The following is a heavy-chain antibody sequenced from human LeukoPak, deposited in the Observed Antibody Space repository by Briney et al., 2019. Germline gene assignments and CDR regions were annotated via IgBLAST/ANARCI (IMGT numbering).Heavy chain of an antibody. CDR1: GYTLTELS. J-gene: IGHJ5*02. CDR3: ASTRIPMLRGPFDP. CDR2: FDPEEGEA. Sequence: ASVKVSCKVSGYTLTELSMHWVRQAPGKGLEWMGGFDPEEGEAIYARTFQGRVTMTEDTSTDTAYMELSSLRSGDTAVYYCASTRIPMLRGPFDPWGQGTLVTVSS. D-gene: IGHD3-10*01. V-gene: IGHV1-24*01.